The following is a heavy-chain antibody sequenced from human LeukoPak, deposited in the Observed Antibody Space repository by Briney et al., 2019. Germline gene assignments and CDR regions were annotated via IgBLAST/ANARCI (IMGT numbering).Heavy chain of an antibody. V-gene: IGHV3-30*01. J-gene: IGHJ6*02. CDR1: GFTFSSYA. Sequence: GGSLRLSCAASGFTFSSYAMHWVRQAPGKGLEWVAVISYDGSNKYYADSVKGRFTISRDNSKNTLYLQMNSLRAEDTAVYYCARGLVRGVIVGYYGMDVWGQGTTVTVSS. CDR3: ARGLVRGVIVGYYGMDV. D-gene: IGHD3-10*01. CDR2: ISYDGSNK.